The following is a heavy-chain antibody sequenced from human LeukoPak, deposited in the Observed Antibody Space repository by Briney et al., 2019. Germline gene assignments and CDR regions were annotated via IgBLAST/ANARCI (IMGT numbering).Heavy chain of an antibody. CDR1: GDSLSSGGYY. D-gene: IGHD1-1*01. J-gene: IGHJ4*02. CDR2: IYQGGST. CDR3: ARDNNWNDNY. V-gene: IGHV4-30-2*01. Sequence: SETLSLTCSVSGDSLSSGGYYRNWIRQPPGKGLEWIGYIYQGGSTYYNPSLKSRVTISVDRSKNQFSLKLSSVTAADTAVYYCARDNNWNDNYWGQGTLVTVSS.